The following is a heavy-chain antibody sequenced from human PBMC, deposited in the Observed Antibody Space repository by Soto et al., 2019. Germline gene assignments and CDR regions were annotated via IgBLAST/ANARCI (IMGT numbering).Heavy chain of an antibody. J-gene: IGHJ5*02. CDR1: GCTFTSYD. V-gene: IGHV1-8*01. D-gene: IGHD6-13*01. CDR3: PRFWAAAGKRFDP. Sequence: QVQLVQSGAEVKKPGASVKVSCKASGCTFTSYDINWVREATGQGLEWMGWMNPNSGNTGYAQKFQGRVTMTRNTSISTAYMELSSLRSEDTAVYYCPRFWAAAGKRFDPWGQGTLVTVSS. CDR2: MNPNSGNT.